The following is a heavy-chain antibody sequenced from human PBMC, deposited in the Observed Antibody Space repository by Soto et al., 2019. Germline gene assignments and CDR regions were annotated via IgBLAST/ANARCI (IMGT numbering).Heavy chain of an antibody. CDR1: GFTFSSYA. CDR3: AKDIFGRTPHDHYYYMDV. V-gene: IGHV3-23*01. Sequence: EVQLLESGGGLVQPGGSLRLSCAASGFTFSSYAMSWVRQAPGKGLEWVSAISGSGGSTYYADSVKGRFTISRDNSKNTLYLQMNSLRGEDTAVYYCAKDIFGRTPHDHYYYMDVWGKGTTVTVSS. CDR2: ISGSGGST. D-gene: IGHD3-3*01. J-gene: IGHJ6*03.